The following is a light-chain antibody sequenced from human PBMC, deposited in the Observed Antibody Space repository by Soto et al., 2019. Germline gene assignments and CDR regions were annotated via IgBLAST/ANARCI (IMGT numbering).Light chain of an antibody. CDR2: KVS. CDR3: MQGTRWPYT. Sequence: DVVMTQSPLSLPVTLGQPASISCRSSQSLVYSVGDTHLNWFQQRPVQSPRRIIYKVSDRDSGVPDRFSGSGSGTDFTLKISRVEAEDVGVYYFMQGTRWPYTFGQGTNLEIK. CDR1: QSLVYSVGDTH. V-gene: IGKV2-30*01. J-gene: IGKJ2*01.